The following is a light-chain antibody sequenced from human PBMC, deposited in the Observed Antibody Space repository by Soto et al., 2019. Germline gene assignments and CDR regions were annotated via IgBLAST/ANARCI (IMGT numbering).Light chain of an antibody. CDR3: QNLHSNPWT. Sequence: DIQLTHSPSFLSASIGDRVTITCRASQGITSSLAWYQQKPGKAPKLLIYAASTLQSGVPSRFSGSGSGTEFTLTISSLQPEDFATYYCQNLHSNPWTFGEGTKVDIK. CDR2: AAS. J-gene: IGKJ1*01. CDR1: QGITSS. V-gene: IGKV1-9*01.